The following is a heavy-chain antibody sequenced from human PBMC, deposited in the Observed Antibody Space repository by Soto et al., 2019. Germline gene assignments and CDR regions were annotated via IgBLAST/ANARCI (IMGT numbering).Heavy chain of an antibody. CDR1: GGTFSRYT. Sequence: QVQLVQSGAEVKKPGSSVKVSCTASGGTFSRYTFTWVRQAPGQGLEWMGRIIPILDKPNYAQNFQGRVTITADKSTSTAYIELSSLRSDDTAVYYCASHFTGVLVLGTSPPGGDNYGWDVWGQGTTVTFSS. V-gene: IGHV1-69*02. J-gene: IGHJ6*02. D-gene: IGHD2-8*02. CDR2: IIPILDKP. CDR3: ASHFTGVLVLGTSPPGGDNYGWDV.